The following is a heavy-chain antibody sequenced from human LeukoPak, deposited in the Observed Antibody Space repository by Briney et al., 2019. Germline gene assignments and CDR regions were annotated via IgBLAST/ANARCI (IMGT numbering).Heavy chain of an antibody. CDR2: INQDGSEK. Sequence: GGSLRLSCEASGFTFSSNWMTWVRQAPGKGLEWVANINQDGSEKHYVDSLKGRFTISRDNAKASLYLQMSSLRAEDTAVYYCARGFWNSDFWGQGTLVTVSS. V-gene: IGHV3-7*03. J-gene: IGHJ4*02. D-gene: IGHD1-1*01. CDR1: GFTFSSNW. CDR3: ARGFWNSDF.